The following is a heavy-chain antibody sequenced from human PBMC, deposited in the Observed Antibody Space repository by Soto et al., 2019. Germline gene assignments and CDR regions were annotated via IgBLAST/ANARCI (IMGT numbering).Heavy chain of an antibody. V-gene: IGHV4-38-2*02. CDR3: ARDWGTGYNWFDP. Sequence: SETLSLTCAVSGWSISSGYDWAWIRQSPGKGLEWIGSSDHSGSTSYNAFLKSRVTISIDASKNQFSLNLTSVTAADTAVYYCARDWGTGYNWFDPWGQGNLVTVSS. J-gene: IGHJ5*02. D-gene: IGHD1-1*01. CDR2: SDHSGST. CDR1: GWSISSGYD.